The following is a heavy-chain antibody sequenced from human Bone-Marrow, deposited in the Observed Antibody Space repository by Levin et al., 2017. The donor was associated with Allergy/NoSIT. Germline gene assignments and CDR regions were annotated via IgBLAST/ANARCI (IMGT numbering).Heavy chain of an antibody. CDR3: SRVGYNDSSAYFDYYHYGMDV. V-gene: IGHV4-59*01. D-gene: IGHD3-22*01. CDR2: IYYSGNT. Sequence: PSETLSLTCTVSGGSISSYYWSWIRQPPGKGLEWIGSIYYSGNTDYNPSLKSRVTMTVDTSKNQFSLKLNSVTAADTAVYYCSRVGYNDSSAYFDYYHYGMDVWGQGTMVTVSS. J-gene: IGHJ6*02. CDR1: GGSISSYY.